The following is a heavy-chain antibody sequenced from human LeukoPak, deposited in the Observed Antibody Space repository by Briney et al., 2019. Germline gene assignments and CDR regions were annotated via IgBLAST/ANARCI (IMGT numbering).Heavy chain of an antibody. J-gene: IGHJ4*02. CDR2: IYHTGNI. CDR3: ARCPAEYYFDY. Sequence: KPSETLSLTCTVSAWSISSGYYWGWIRQPPGKGLEWIGSIYHTGNIYYNPPLKSRVTISMDTSKNQFSLRLSSVTDANTAVFYCARCPAEYYFDYWGPGNLVTVSS. CDR1: AWSISSGYY. V-gene: IGHV4-38-2*02.